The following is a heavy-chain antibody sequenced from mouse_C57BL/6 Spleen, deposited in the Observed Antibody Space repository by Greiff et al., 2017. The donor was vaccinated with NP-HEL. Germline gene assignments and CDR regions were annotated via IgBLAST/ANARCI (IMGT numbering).Heavy chain of an antibody. CDR1: GYTFTSYW. CDR3: AREKLRGYFDV. V-gene: IGHV1-61*01. Sequence: QVQLQQPGAELVRPGSSVKLSCKASGYTFTSYWMDWVKQRPGQGLEWIGNIYPSDSETHYNQKFKDKATLTVDKSSSTAYMQLSSLTSEDSAVYYCAREKLRGYFDVWGTGTTVTVSS. D-gene: IGHD1-1*01. CDR2: IYPSDSET. J-gene: IGHJ1*03.